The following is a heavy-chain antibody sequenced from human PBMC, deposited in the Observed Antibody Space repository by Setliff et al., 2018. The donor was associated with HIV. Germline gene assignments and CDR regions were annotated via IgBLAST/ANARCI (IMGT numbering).Heavy chain of an antibody. D-gene: IGHD2-15*01. CDR1: GGSFSGYY. CDR2: IIHSGGT. V-gene: IGHV4-34*01. CDR3: ARGGLGVVGAIDY. Sequence: EPLSLTCAVYGGSFSGYYWTWIRQPPGRGLEWIGEIIHSGGTNYNRSLRSRVTISVDTSKNQFSLNLSSVTAADTAVYYCARGGLGVVGAIDYWSQGTLVTVSS. J-gene: IGHJ4*02.